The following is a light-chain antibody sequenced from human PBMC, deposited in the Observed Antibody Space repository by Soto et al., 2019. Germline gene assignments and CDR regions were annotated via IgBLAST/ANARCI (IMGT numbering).Light chain of an antibody. Sequence: QSALTQPASVSGSPGQSIAISCTGTSSDVGGYHYVSWYQQHPGKAPKLMIYDVSNRPSGVSNRFSGSKSGNTASLTISGLQAEDEADYYCCSYTTSSTYVFGTGTKLTVL. J-gene: IGLJ1*01. CDR2: DVS. CDR3: CSYTTSSTYV. CDR1: SSDVGGYHY. V-gene: IGLV2-14*03.